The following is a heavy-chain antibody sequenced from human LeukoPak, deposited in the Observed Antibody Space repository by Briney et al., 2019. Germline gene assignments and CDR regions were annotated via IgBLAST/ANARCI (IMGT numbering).Heavy chain of an antibody. CDR2: INPSGGST. V-gene: IGHV1-46*01. J-gene: IGHJ4*02. CDR3: ARGSYYDSSSYYTLTTPLDY. D-gene: IGHD3-22*01. Sequence: ASVKVSCKAFGYTFTSYYMHWVRQAPGQGLEWMGIINPSGGSTSYAQKFQGRVTMTRDTSTSTVYMELSSLRSEDTAVYYCARGSYYDSSSYYTLTTPLDYWGQGTLVTVSS. CDR1: GYTFTSYY.